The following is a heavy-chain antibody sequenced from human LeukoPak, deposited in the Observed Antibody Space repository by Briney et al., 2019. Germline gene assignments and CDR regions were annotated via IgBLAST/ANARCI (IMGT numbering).Heavy chain of an antibody. CDR2: INSDGSST. V-gene: IGHV3-74*01. J-gene: IGHJ4*02. Sequence: GGSLRLSCAASGFTFSSYWMYWVRQAPGKGLVWVSRINSDGSSTSYADSVKGRFTISRDNAKNTLYLQMNSLRAEDTAVYYCARDRGTTVLIDYWGQGTLVTVSS. CDR1: GFTFSSYW. CDR3: ARDRGTTVLIDY. D-gene: IGHD4-17*01.